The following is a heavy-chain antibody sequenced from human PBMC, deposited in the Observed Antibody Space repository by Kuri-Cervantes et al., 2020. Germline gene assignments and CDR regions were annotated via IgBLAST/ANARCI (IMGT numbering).Heavy chain of an antibody. V-gene: IGHV4-61*01. D-gene: IGHD6-19*01. Sequence: SETLSLTCTVSGGSVSSGSYSWSWFRQPPGKGLEWIEYMYDSGSTNYNPSPKSRVTVTVDTSKNPFSLKLSSVTAADTVGYYCAREDYSSGWRNDAFDIWGQGTMVTVSS. J-gene: IGHJ3*02. CDR2: MYDSGST. CDR1: GGSVSSGSYS. CDR3: AREDYSSGWRNDAFDI.